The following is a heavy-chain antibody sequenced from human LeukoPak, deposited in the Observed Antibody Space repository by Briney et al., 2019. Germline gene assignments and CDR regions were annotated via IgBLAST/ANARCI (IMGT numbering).Heavy chain of an antibody. CDR3: AKDHDAYSSGWYRGENYFDY. D-gene: IGHD6-19*01. V-gene: IGHV3-23*01. CDR1: GFTFSSYA. CDR2: ISGSGGST. J-gene: IGHJ4*02. Sequence: PGGSLRLSCAASGFTFSSYAMSWVRQAPGKGLEWVSAISGSGGSTYYADSVKGRFTISRDNSKNTLYLQMNSLRAEDTAVYYCAKDHDAYSSGWYRGENYFDYWGQGTLVTVSS.